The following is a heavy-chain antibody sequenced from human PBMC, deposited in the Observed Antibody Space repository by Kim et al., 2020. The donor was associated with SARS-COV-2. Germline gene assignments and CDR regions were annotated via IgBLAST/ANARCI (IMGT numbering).Heavy chain of an antibody. J-gene: IGHJ1*01. CDR3: ARAFSYCSSTSCSEYFQH. V-gene: IGHV4-38-2*02. Sequence: SETLSLTCTVSGYSISSGYYWGWIRQPPGKGLEWIGSIYHSGSTYYNPSLKSRVTISVDTSKNQFSLKLSSVTAADTAVYYCARAFSYCSSTSCSEYFQHWGQGTLVTVSS. CDR1: GYSISSGYY. D-gene: IGHD2-2*01. CDR2: IYHSGST.